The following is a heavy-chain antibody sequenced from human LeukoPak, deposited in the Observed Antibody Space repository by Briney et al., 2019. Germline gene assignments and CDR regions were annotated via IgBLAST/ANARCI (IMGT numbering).Heavy chain of an antibody. V-gene: IGHV4-59*01. CDR2: ISYSGNT. D-gene: IGHD2-8*01. Sequence: SETLSLTCTVSGGSISSYYWSWIRQAPGKALEWIGYISYSGNTYYNPFLKSRVTISRDMSKNQFSLKLTSVTAADTAVYYCARGGQDTNGYFIWFDTWGQGTLVTVSS. CDR3: ARGGQDTNGYFIWFDT. CDR1: GGSISSYY. J-gene: IGHJ5*02.